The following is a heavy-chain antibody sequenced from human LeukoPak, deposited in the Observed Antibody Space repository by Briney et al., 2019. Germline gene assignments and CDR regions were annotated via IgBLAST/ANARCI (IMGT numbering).Heavy chain of an antibody. CDR3: ARRRNQRDGQKYFDY. CDR2: IYPGDSDT. CDR1: GYSFTSYW. J-gene: IGHJ4*02. V-gene: IGHV5-51*01. Sequence: GESLKISCKGSGYSFTSYWIGWVRQMPGKGLEWMGIIYPGDSDTRYSPSFQGQVTISADKSISTAYLQWSSLKASDTAMYYCARRRNQRDGQKYFDYWGQGTLVTVSS. D-gene: IGHD5-24*01.